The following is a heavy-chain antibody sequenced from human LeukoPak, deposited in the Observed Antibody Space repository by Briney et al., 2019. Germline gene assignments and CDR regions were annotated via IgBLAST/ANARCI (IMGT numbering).Heavy chain of an antibody. CDR2: IIPILGIA. CDR3: ARAERGSYGGNSGYWYFDL. J-gene: IGHJ2*01. D-gene: IGHD4-23*01. CDR1: GGIFSSYA. V-gene: IGHV1-69*04. Sequence: SVKVSCKASGGIFSSYAISWVRQAPGQGLEWMGRIIPILGIANYAQKFQGRVTITADKSTSTAYMELSSLRSEDTAVYYCARAERGSYGGNSGYWYFDLWGRGTLVTVSS.